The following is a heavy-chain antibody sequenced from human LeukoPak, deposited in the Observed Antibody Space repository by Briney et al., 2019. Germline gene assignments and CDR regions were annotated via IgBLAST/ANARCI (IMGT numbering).Heavy chain of an antibody. D-gene: IGHD5-12*01. CDR2: INNVASHI. V-gene: IGHV3-21*01. J-gene: IGHJ4*02. Sequence: GSLRLSCAASGFTFSSSAMNWVRQAPGKGLEWVSSINNVASHIYYADSVKGRFTISRDNAKNSLYLQMNSLRAEDTAVYYCARDPTQWLRYGHFDYWGQGTLVTVSS. CDR1: GFTFSSSA. CDR3: ARDPTQWLRYGHFDY.